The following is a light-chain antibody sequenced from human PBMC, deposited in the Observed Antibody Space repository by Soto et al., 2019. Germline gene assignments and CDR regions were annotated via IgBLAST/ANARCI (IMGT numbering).Light chain of an antibody. CDR2: AAS. CDR1: QGVSNY. CDR3: QQYFTYPVT. Sequence: AVRMTQSPSSFSASTGDRVTITCRASQGVSNYLAWYQQKPGKAPKLLIYAASTLQSGDPPTFSGSGSGTDFTLTISRLQSEDFAIYYCQQYFTYPVTFCPGTKVYIK. J-gene: IGKJ3*01. V-gene: IGKV1-8*01.